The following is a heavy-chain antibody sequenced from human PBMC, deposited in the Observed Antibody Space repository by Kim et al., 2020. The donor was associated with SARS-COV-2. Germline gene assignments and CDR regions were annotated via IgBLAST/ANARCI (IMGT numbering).Heavy chain of an antibody. CDR3: ARGTTVVPRWYFDL. CDR1: GGSLSGYY. Sequence: SETLSLTCAVSGGSLSGYYWTWIRQSPEMGLEWIGEVHHSGSTNYIPSLEGRVTISIDAANNQFSLTLTSLTAADTAIYFCARGTTVVPRWYFDLWGRGTLVTVSS. CDR2: VHHSGST. V-gene: IGHV4-34*01. J-gene: IGHJ2*01. D-gene: IGHD4-4*01.